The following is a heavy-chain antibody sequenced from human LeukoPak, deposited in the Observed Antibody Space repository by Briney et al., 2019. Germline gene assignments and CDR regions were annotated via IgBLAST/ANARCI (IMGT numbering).Heavy chain of an antibody. J-gene: IGHJ4*02. V-gene: IGHV1-58*01. CDR2: IVVGSGNT. CDR1: GFTFTSSA. Sequence: SVKVSCKASGFTFTSSAVQWVRQARGQRLEWIGWIVVGSGNTNYAQKFQGRVTITADKSTSTAYMELSSLRSEDTAVYYCASDGSGSFALYWGQGTLVTVSS. CDR3: ASDGSGSFALY. D-gene: IGHD1-26*01.